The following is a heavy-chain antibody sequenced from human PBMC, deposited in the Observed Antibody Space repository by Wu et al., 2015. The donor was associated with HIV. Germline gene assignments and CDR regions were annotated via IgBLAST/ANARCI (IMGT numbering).Heavy chain of an antibody. D-gene: IGHD3-22*01. CDR1: GGTFSNYA. CDR3: ARAEGYYDSNHPFDY. Sequence: QLVQSGAEVKKPGSSVKVSCKASGGTFSNYAIHWVRQAPGQGLEWVGGIIPIFGTTNYAQSFQGRVTITADESTTTAYMDLSSLRSEDTAVYYCARAEGYYDSNHPFDYWGQGTLVTVSS. V-gene: IGHV1-69*12. CDR2: IIPIFGTT. J-gene: IGHJ4*02.